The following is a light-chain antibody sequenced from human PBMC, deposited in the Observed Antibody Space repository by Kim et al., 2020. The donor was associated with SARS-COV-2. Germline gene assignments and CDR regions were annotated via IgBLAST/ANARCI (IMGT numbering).Light chain of an antibody. CDR3: SSYTSSSTWV. J-gene: IGLJ3*02. CDR1: STDVGGYNY. V-gene: IGLV2-14*04. Sequence: QSNTISGTGASTDVGGYNYVAWYQQHPGKVPTLLIYDVRHRPSGVSNRFSGSKSGNTASLTISGLQVEDEADYYCSSYTSSSTWVFGGGTKVTVL. CDR2: DVR.